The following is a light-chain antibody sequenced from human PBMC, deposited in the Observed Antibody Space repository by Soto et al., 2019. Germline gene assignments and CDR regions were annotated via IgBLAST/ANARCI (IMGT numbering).Light chain of an antibody. CDR3: SSYTSTSTLV. Sequence: QSALTQPASVSGSPGQSITISCTGTSSDVGGYNYVSWYQQYPGKAPKLMIYEVSNRPSGVSNRFSGSKSGNKASLTISGLQSDDESDYYCSSYTSTSTLVFGGGTKLTVL. V-gene: IGLV2-14*01. CDR1: SSDVGGYNY. CDR2: EVS. J-gene: IGLJ3*02.